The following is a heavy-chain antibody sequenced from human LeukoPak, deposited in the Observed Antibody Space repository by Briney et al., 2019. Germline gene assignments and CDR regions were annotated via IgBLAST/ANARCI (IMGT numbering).Heavy chain of an antibody. J-gene: IGHJ4*02. D-gene: IGHD6-13*01. CDR3: ASAAAGTDFDY. CDR1: GFTFSSNV. CDR2: IPASGGST. Sequence: PGGSLRLSCAASGFTFSSNVMIWVRQAPGKGLEWVSSIPASGGSTYYADSVKGRFTISRDNSKNTLYLQMNSLRAEDTAVYYCASAAAGTDFDYWGQGTLVTVSS. V-gene: IGHV3-23*01.